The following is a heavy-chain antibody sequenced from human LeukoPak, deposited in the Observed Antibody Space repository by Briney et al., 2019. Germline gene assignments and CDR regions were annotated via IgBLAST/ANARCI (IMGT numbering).Heavy chain of an antibody. CDR2: ISYSGST. Sequence: KPSETLSLTCTVSGGSISSYHWSWIRQPPGKGLEWIGYISYSGSTNYNSSLKSRVTISIDTSKNQFSLNLSSVTAADTAVYYCASGGYCSSTSCYPNWFDPWGQGTLVTVSS. CDR1: GGSISSYH. V-gene: IGHV4-59*01. CDR3: ASGGYCSSTSCYPNWFDP. D-gene: IGHD2-2*01. J-gene: IGHJ5*02.